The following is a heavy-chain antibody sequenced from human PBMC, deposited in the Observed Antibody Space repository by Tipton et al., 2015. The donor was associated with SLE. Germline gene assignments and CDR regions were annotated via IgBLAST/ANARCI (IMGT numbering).Heavy chain of an antibody. V-gene: IGHV4-59*11. CDR1: GGSISNHY. J-gene: IGHJ4*02. CDR3: ARGPSYYYDSSGYYLDY. CDR2: IHNSGST. D-gene: IGHD3-22*01. Sequence: TLSLTCTVFGGSISNHYWTWIRQPPGKGLEWIGYIHNSGSTNYNPSLKSRTTISVDTPKKQFSLKLSSVTAADTAVYYCARGPSYYYDSSGYYLDYWGQGTLVTVSS.